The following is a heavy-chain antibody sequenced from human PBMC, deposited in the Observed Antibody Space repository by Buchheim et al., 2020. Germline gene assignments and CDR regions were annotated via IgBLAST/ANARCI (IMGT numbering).Heavy chain of an antibody. CDR3: ARKISRIAAAGNTFDY. V-gene: IGHV4-4*02. Sequence: QVQLQESGPGLVKPSGTLSLTCAVSGGSISSSNWWSWVRQPPGKGLEWIGEIYLCGSTNSNPSLKSRVPISVDKSKNQFSLKLSSVTAADTAVYYCARKISRIAAAGNTFDYWGQGTL. CDR2: IYLCGST. CDR1: GGSISSSNW. J-gene: IGHJ4*02. D-gene: IGHD6-13*01.